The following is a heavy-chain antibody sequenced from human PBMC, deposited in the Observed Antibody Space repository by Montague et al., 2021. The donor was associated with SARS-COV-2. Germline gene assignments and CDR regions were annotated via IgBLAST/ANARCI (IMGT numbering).Heavy chain of an antibody. CDR1: GGSISGYY. Sequence: SETLSLTCAVSGGSISGYYWSWIRQPPGKGLEWIGYIYYSGSTXXXPXXXXRVTVSVDRSKNQVSLKLSSVTAADTAVYYRARLLRSCTNGVCRTYYYYAMDVWGQGTTVTVSS. J-gene: IGHJ6*02. V-gene: IGHV4-59*01. D-gene: IGHD2-8*01. CDR3: ARLLRSCTNGVCRTYYYYAMDV. CDR2: IYYSGST.